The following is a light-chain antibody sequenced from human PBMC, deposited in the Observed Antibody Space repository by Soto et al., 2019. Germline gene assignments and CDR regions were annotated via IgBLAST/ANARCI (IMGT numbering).Light chain of an antibody. CDR2: DAT. CDR1: QSVSGY. Sequence: EIVLTQSPVTRSLSPMEIATLSFRASQSVSGYLAWYQQKPGQAPRLLIYDATTRATGIPARFSGSGSGTDFTLTISSLETEDFAVYYCQQYGSSPTFGQGRRLEIK. CDR3: QQYGSSPT. V-gene: IGKV3-20*01. J-gene: IGKJ5*01.